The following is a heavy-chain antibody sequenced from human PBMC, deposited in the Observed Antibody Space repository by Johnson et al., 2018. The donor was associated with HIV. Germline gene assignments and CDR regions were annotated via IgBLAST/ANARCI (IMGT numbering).Heavy chain of an antibody. CDR3: GKDDLGWELSHDDAFDI. CDR1: GFTFSSYG. V-gene: IGHV3-33*06. J-gene: IGHJ3*02. CDR2: IWYDGSNK. Sequence: QVQLVESGGGVVQPGRSLRLSCAASGFTFSSYGMHWVRQAPGKGLEWVAVIWYDGSNKYYADSVKGRFTISRDNSKNTLYLQMNSLRAEDTAVYYCGKDDLGWELSHDDAFDIWGQGTRVTVSS. D-gene: IGHD1-26*01.